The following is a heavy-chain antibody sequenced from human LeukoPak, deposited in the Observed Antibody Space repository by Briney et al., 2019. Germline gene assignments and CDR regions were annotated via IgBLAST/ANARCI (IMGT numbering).Heavy chain of an antibody. CDR2: INHSGST. CDR1: GGSFSGYY. V-gene: IGHV4-34*01. J-gene: IGHJ5*02. Sequence: SETLSLTCAVYGGSFSGYYWSWIRQPPGKGLEWIGEINHSGSTNYNPSLESRVTISVDTSKNQFSLKLSSVTAADTAVYYCARGVAGTDWFDPWGQGTLVTVSS. D-gene: IGHD6-19*01. CDR3: ARGVAGTDWFDP.